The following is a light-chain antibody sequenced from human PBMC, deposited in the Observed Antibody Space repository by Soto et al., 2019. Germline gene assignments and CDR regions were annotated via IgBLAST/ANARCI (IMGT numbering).Light chain of an antibody. V-gene: IGKV3-11*01. CDR1: QNVLSD. J-gene: IGKJ4*01. CDR3: QQRTNGLT. Sequence: EILLPQSPATLSVSPGETLTISCRASQNVLSDLAWYQQKPGQAPRLLVYDASKRATGIPARLSGSGFGTDFTLPIRSLEPEDFAVYDCQQRTNGLTFGGGTKVDIK. CDR2: DAS.